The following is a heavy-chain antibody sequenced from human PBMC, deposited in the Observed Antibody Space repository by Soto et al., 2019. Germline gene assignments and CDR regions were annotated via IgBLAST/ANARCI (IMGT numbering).Heavy chain of an antibody. CDR1: GFTFAKNW. CDR3: ASLEWESAGYADY. D-gene: IGHD3-3*01. Sequence: PGGSLRLSCAASGFTFAKNWMIWVRQAPGKGLEWVANIKRDGSEKYYVDSVKGRFTISRDNAKNTLYLQMNSLRADDTAVYYCASLEWESAGYADYWGQGTLVTVSS. V-gene: IGHV3-7*03. J-gene: IGHJ4*02. CDR2: IKRDGSEK.